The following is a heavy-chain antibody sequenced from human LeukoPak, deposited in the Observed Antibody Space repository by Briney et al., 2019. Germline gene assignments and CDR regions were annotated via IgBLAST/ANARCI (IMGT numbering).Heavy chain of an antibody. J-gene: IGHJ6*03. CDR3: ARDRYNYGYYYYLDV. CDR2: IIPSFGTP. Sequence: SVKVSCKASGGTFSTYGISWVRQAPGQGLEWMGGIIPSFGTPTYAQKFQGRVTITADRSTNTAYMELSSLRSADTAVYYCARDRYNYGYYYYLDVWGKGTTIAVSS. D-gene: IGHD5-18*01. CDR1: GGTFSTYG. V-gene: IGHV1-69*06.